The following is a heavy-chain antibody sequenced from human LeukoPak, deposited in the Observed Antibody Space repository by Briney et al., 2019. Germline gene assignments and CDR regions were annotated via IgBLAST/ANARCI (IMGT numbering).Heavy chain of an antibody. CDR3: ARAAGGAVAGDYYYYYMDV. CDR1: GYTFSGYY. CDR2: INPNTGRT. Sequence: GASVKVSCKASGYTFSGYYMHWVRQAPGQGLEWMGWINPNTGRTNYAQNFQGRVTMTRNTSISTAYMELSSLRSEDTAVYYCARAAGGAVAGDYYYYYMDVWGKGTTVTISS. D-gene: IGHD6-19*01. V-gene: IGHV1-2*02. J-gene: IGHJ6*03.